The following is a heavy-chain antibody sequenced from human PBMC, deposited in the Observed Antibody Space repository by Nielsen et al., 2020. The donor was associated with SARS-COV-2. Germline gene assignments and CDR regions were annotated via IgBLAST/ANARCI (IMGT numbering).Heavy chain of an antibody. V-gene: IGHV4-34*01. Sequence: SETLSLTCAVYGGSFSGYYWSWIRQPPGKGLEWIGEINHSGSTNYNPSLKSRVTISVDTSKNQFSLKLSSVTAADTAVYYCARGFTAAAGTDAFDIWGQGTMVTVSS. J-gene: IGHJ3*02. CDR3: ARGFTAAAGTDAFDI. CDR2: INHSGST. D-gene: IGHD6-13*01. CDR1: GGSFSGYY.